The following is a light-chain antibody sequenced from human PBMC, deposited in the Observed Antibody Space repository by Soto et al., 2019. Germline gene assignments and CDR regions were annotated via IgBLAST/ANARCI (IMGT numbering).Light chain of an antibody. CDR2: SNI. J-gene: IGLJ3*02. CDR3: QSYDSSLGGSKGV. CDR1: SSDIGAGYD. Sequence: QPVLTQPPSMSGAPGQRVTISCTGSSSDIGAGYDVHWYQQFPGTAPKLLIYSNINRPSGVPDRFSGSKSGTSASLAITGLQAEAEADYYCQSYDSSLGGSKGVFGGGTKVTVL. V-gene: IGLV1-40*01.